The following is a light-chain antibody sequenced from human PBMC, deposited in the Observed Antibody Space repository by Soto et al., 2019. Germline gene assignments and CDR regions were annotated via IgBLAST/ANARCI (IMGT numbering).Light chain of an antibody. CDR1: SSNIGSNT. V-gene: IGLV1-44*01. Sequence: QAVVTQPPSASGTPGQRVTISCSGSSSNIGSNTVNWYQQLPGTAPKLLIYSNNQRPSGVPDRVSGSKSGTSASLAISGLQSEDEADYYCAAWDDSLNGLFGGGTKVTVL. CDR3: AAWDDSLNGL. CDR2: SNN. J-gene: IGLJ2*01.